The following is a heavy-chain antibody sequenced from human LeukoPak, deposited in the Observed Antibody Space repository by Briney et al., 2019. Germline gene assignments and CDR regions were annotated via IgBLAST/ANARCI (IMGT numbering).Heavy chain of an antibody. J-gene: IGHJ3*01. Sequence: PGRSLRLSCAASGFTFSSYGMHWVRQAPGKGLEWVAVISFDRSNKYYVDSVKGRFTISRDNSKNTLYLQMNSLRAEDTAVYYCARPLALGYFDSFDVWGQGTMVTVSS. CDR2: ISFDRSNK. CDR3: ARPLALGYFDSFDV. CDR1: GFTFSSYG. V-gene: IGHV3-30*03. D-gene: IGHD1-26*01.